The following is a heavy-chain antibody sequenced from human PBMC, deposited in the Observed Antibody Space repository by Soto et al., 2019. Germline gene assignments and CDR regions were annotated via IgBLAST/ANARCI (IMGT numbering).Heavy chain of an antibody. CDR1: GGSISSGDYY. D-gene: IGHD3-22*01. CDR2: IYYSGST. CDR3: ARDTDYYDSSGQPFDP. V-gene: IGHV4-30-4*01. J-gene: IGHJ5*02. Sequence: PSETLSLTCTVSGGSISSGDYYWSWIRQPPGKGLEWIGYIYYSGSTYYNPSLKSRVTISVDTSKNQFSLKLSSVTAADTAVYYCARDTDYYDSSGQPFDPWGQGTLVTVSS.